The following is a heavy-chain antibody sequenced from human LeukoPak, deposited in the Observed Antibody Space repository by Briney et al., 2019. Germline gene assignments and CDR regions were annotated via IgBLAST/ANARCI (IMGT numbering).Heavy chain of an antibody. CDR3: LGYGNDNP. D-gene: IGHD5-12*01. CDR2: MSPDEDEK. J-gene: IGHJ4*02. Sequence: GSLRLSCAITEFTFTNYWKNWVRQASGKGLEWVANMSPDEDEKKYVDSVKGRFTISTDNAKKTLYLQMNSLRVEDTAMYYCLGYGNDNPWGQGALVTVSS. V-gene: IGHV3-7*03. CDR1: EFTFTNYW.